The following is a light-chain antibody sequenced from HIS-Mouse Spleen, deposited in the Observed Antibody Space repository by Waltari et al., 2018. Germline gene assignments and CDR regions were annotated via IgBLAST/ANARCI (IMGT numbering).Light chain of an antibody. J-gene: IGLJ3*02. CDR3: QSYDSSLSGRV. CDR1: SSNLGAGHY. CDR2: GNS. V-gene: IGLV1-40*01. Sequence: QSVLTQPPSVSGAPGQRVTISCTGTSSNLGAGHYLPRYQQLPGTAPKLLTYGNSNRPSGVPDRFSGSKSGTSASLAITGLQAEDEADYYCQSYDSSLSGRVFGGGTKLTVL.